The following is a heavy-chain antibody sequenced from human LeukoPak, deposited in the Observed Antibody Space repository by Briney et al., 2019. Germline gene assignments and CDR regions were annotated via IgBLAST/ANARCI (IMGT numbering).Heavy chain of an antibody. CDR1: GYTFTSYG. D-gene: IGHD4-17*01. CDR3: ARRAVTTDY. J-gene: IGHJ4*02. Sequence: ASVKVSCKASGYTFTSYGISWVRQAPGQGLEWMGRINPNSGGTNYAQKFQGRVTMTRDTSISTAYMELSRLRSDDTAVYYCARRAVTTDYWGQGTLVTVSS. V-gene: IGHV1-2*06. CDR2: INPNSGGT.